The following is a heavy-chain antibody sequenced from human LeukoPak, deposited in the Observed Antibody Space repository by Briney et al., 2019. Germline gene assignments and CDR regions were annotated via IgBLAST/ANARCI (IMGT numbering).Heavy chain of an antibody. CDR1: GYTFTSYD. CDR2: INPKRGHT. D-gene: IGHD1-26*01. V-gene: IGHV1-8*01. J-gene: IGHJ6*02. CDR3: ARAGGVFLYYTGLDV. Sequence: GASVKVSCKASGYTFTSYDINWVRQATGQGLEWIGWINPKRGHTGFDQKFQDRVTMTRNTSISTAYMELSSLRSEDTAVYYCARAGGVFLYYTGLDVWGQGTPVTVSS.